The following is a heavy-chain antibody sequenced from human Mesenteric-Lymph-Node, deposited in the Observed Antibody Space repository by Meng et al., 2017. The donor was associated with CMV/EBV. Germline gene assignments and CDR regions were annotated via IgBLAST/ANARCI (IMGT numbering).Heavy chain of an antibody. CDR2: ISSSSSYI. CDR3: ARGKEEDYYYYGMDV. J-gene: IGHJ6*02. V-gene: IGHV3-21*01. Sequence: GESLKISCADSGFTFSSYNMNWVRQAPGKGLEWVSYISSSSSYIYYADSVKGRFTISRDNAKNSLYLQMNSLRAEDTAVYYCARGKEEDYYYYGMDVWGQGTTVTVSS. CDR1: GFTFSSYN.